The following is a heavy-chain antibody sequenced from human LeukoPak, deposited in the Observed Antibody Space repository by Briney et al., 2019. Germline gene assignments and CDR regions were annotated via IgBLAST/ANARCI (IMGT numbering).Heavy chain of an antibody. CDR3: ARGQYCSGTNCYIPYHFYFYMDV. Sequence: GGSLRLSCAASGFTFNSYGLNWVRRAPGKGLQWISYISSTSSTIKYADSVKGRFTISRDQAKNSLYLQMNSLRAEDTAVYYCARGQYCSGTNCYIPYHFYFYMDVWGKGTTVTVS. V-gene: IGHV3-48*01. CDR1: GFTFNSYG. CDR2: ISSTSSTI. J-gene: IGHJ6*03. D-gene: IGHD2-2*02.